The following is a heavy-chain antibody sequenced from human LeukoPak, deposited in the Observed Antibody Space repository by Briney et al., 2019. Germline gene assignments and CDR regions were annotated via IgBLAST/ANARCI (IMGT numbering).Heavy chain of an antibody. J-gene: IGHJ4*02. D-gene: IGHD4-23*01. CDR3: AKYAPPTTVVTRYFDS. CDR2: IGSGGGGI. V-gene: IGHV3-23*01. CDR1: GFMISNYA. Sequence: GGTLRLSCVASGFMISNYAMAWGRMPPEQGQERVSVIGSGGGGIPYADSVKDRFTISRVNSTNTLYLQMNSLRAAGTAVYYCAKYAPPTTVVTRYFDSWGRGTLVTVS.